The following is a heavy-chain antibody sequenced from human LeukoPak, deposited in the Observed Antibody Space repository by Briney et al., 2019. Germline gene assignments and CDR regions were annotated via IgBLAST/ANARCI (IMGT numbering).Heavy chain of an antibody. CDR3: ARDRRVGATVLDY. D-gene: IGHD1-26*01. V-gene: IGHV3-20*04. J-gene: IGHJ4*02. CDR2: INWNGGST. Sequence: GGSLRLSCVASGLTFNSHSMSWVRQAPGKGLEWVSGINWNGGSTGYADSVKGRFTISRDNAKNSLYLQMNSLRAEDTALYYCARDRRVGATVLDYWGQGTLVTVSS. CDR1: GLTFNSHS.